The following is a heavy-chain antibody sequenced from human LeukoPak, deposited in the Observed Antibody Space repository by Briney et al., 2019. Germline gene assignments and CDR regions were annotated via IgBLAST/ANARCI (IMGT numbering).Heavy chain of an antibody. CDR3: ARARATSGSYYLYFDY. CDR2: ISNIDSYI. D-gene: IGHD1-26*01. CDR1: GFTFSSYS. J-gene: IGHJ4*02. Sequence: GGSLRLSCAASGFTFSSYSMNWVRQAPGKGLEWVSCISNIDSYIYYADSVKGRFTISRDNARNSLYLQMNSLRAEDTAVYYCARARATSGSYYLYFDYWGQGTLATVSS. V-gene: IGHV3-21*01.